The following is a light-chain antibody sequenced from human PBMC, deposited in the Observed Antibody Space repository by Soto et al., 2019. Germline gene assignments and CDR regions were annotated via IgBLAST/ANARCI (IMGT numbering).Light chain of an antibody. Sequence: QSVLTQPASVSGSPGQSITISCTGTSGDVGAYNYVSWYQQHPGKAPRLMIYDVSNRPSGVSNRFSGSKSGNTASLTISGLQAEDEADYYCSSYTGSSTLSVLGTGTKVTVL. CDR1: SGDVGAYNY. CDR3: SSYTGSSTLSV. CDR2: DVS. V-gene: IGLV2-14*01. J-gene: IGLJ1*01.